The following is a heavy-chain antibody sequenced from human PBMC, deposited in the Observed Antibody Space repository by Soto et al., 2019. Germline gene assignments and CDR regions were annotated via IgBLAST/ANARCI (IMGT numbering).Heavy chain of an antibody. CDR1: GYTFTSYA. V-gene: IGHV1-3*01. J-gene: IGHJ6*03. CDR2: INAGNGNT. CDR3: ASGYDSWSGGAYMEV. Sequence: QVPLVQSGAEVKKPGASVKVSCKASGYTFTSYAMHWVRQAPGQRLEWMGWINAGNGNTKYSQKFQGRVTITRDTSASTADMELSSLRSEDTDVYYCASGYDSWSGGAYMEVWGKGTTVTVSS. D-gene: IGHD3-3*01.